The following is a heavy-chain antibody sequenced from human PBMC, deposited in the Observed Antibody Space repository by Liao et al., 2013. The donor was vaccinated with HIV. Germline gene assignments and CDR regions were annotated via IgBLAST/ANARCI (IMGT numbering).Heavy chain of an antibody. J-gene: IGHJ2*01. Sequence: QVQLQQWGAGLLKPSETLSLTCAVYNGSFTTYFWSWVRQPPGTGLEWLGEINDRGTSNYNPSLKSRITLSVDTSKNQFSLKLSSVTAADTALYFCAGRHEARGYFDVWGRGTAGHCLL. CDR2: INDRGTS. D-gene: IGHD6-6*01. CDR3: AGRHEARGYFDV. V-gene: IGHV4-34*01. CDR1: NGSFTTYF.